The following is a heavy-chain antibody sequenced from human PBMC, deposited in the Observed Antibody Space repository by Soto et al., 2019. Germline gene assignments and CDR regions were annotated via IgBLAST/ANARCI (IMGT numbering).Heavy chain of an antibody. CDR3: ASKGVPAATGYYYGMDV. CDR1: GGTFSSYA. Sequence: SVKVSCKASGGTFSSYAISWVRQAPGQGLEWMGGIIPIFGTANYAQKFQGRVTITADESTSTAYMELSSLRSEDTAVYYCASKGVPAATGYYYGMDVWGQGTTVTVSS. J-gene: IGHJ6*02. V-gene: IGHV1-69*13. CDR2: IIPIFGTA. D-gene: IGHD2-2*01.